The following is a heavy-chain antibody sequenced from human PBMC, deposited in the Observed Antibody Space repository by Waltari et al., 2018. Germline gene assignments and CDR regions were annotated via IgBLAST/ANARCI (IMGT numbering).Heavy chain of an antibody. CDR2: INAGNGNT. CDR1: GYTFTNYA. CDR3: ARGEGGILLRFFDLTNWFDP. V-gene: IGHV1-3*01. J-gene: IGHJ5*02. D-gene: IGHD3-9*01. Sequence: QVQLVQSGAEVKKPGASMKVSCKASGYTFTNYAIHWLRQAPGQRLEWMGWINAGNGNTKKSRKFQGRVTLTRDTSASTAYMELSSLRSEDTAVYFCARGEGGILLRFFDLTNWFDPWGQGTLVTVSS.